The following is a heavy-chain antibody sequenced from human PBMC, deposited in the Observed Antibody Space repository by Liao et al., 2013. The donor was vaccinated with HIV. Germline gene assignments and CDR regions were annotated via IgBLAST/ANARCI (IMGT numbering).Heavy chain of an antibody. CDR3: ARALPSKGGSGFFVAFDP. Sequence: QVQLQESGPGLVKPSETLSLTCTVSGDSITSIDYYWAWIRQPPGKGLEWIGYVYYSGIPYSTPSLTRRVTLSVDTSNNQFSLKLSSVTAADTAVYYCARALPSKGGSGFFVAFDPWGPGTLVTVSS. J-gene: IGHJ5*02. CDR2: VYYSGIP. D-gene: IGHD2-21*01. V-gene: IGHV4-39*07. CDR1: GDSITSIDYY.